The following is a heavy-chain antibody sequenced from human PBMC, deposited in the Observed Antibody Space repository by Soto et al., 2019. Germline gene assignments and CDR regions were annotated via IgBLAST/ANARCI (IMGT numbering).Heavy chain of an antibody. Sequence: QITLKESGPPLVKPTQTLTLTCTFSGFSLSTSGVGVGWIRQPPGKALEWLALIYWDDDKRYRPSLKSRLTIAKDPSKNPVVLTLTHMDLVDTATVYCAHRRSLLWFGDRTESCYYFDYWGQGTLVTVSS. J-gene: IGHJ4*02. CDR3: AHRRSLLWFGDRTESCYYFDY. D-gene: IGHD3-10*01. CDR1: GFSLSTSGVG. CDR2: IYWDDDK. V-gene: IGHV2-5*02.